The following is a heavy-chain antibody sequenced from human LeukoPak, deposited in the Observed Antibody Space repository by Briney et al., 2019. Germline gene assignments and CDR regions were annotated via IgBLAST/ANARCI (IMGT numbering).Heavy chain of an antibody. CDR1: GFNFGSYW. V-gene: IGHV3-7*01. CDR2: INQDGSEQ. D-gene: IGHD3-9*01. CDR3: ATSFGLTFYDIPCPWYFVR. J-gene: IGHJ2*01. Sequence: PGGSLRLSCAASGFNFGSYWMSWVRQAPGKGLEWLANINQDGSEQYYADSLKGRFTISRDNAKNSLYLQINGLSAEDTAVYYCATSFGLTFYDIPCPWYFVRWGRGTLVAVSS.